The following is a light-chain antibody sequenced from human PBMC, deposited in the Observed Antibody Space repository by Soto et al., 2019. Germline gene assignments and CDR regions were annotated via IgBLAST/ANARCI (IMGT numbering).Light chain of an antibody. CDR1: QSISNH. Sequence: DIQMTQSPSSLSASVEDRVIITCRASQSISNHLNWYQQKPGKAPKLLIFAESSLQSGVPSRFSGSRSGPDFTLTISSLQPEDFATYYWQQSYSSPPTFGQGTKVEIK. V-gene: IGKV1-39*01. CDR2: AES. J-gene: IGKJ1*01. CDR3: QQSYSSPPT.